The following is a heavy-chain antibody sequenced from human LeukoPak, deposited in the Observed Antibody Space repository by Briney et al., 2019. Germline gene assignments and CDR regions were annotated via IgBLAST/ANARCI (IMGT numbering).Heavy chain of an antibody. CDR1: GYIFTGCY. J-gene: IGHJ4*02. V-gene: IGHV1-2*02. D-gene: IGHD1-26*01. CDR3: ARHPYSGSYHFDY. CDR2: INPNSGGT. Sequence: ASVKVSCKASGYIFTGCYMHWVRQAPGQGLEWMGWINPNSGGTNSAQKFQGRVTMTRDTSISTAYMELSRLTSDDTAVYHCARHPYSGSYHFDYWGQGTLVTVSS.